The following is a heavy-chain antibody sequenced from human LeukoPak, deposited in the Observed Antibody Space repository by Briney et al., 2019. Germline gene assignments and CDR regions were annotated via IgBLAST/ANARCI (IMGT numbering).Heavy chain of an antibody. CDR1: GFTFKNCA. V-gene: IGHV3-23*01. Sequence: GGSLRLSCAASGFTFKNCAMSWVRQAPGKGLEWVSTISGHNIDTYYADSAKGRFTISRDNSQNTLYLQMSSLRAEDTAVYYCAKDRASMYSSSGPYWGQGTLVTVSS. CDR2: ISGHNIDT. J-gene: IGHJ4*02. D-gene: IGHD6-6*01. CDR3: AKDRASMYSSSGPY.